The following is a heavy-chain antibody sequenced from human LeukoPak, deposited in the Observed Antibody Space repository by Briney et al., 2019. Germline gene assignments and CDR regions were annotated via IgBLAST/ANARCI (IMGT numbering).Heavy chain of an antibody. CDR3: AKGGQDFDFWRFDL. D-gene: IGHD3-3*01. V-gene: IGHV3-23*01. CDR1: GFTFTDSA. J-gene: IGHJ5*02. CDR2: ISDTGGRT. Sequence: GGSLRLSCAASGFTFTDSAVSWVRHSPGEGLKWVSSISDTGGRTYYADSVKGRFTITRDNSRNTVSLQMNSLTAGDTARYYCAKGGQDFDFWRFDLWGQGILVIVS.